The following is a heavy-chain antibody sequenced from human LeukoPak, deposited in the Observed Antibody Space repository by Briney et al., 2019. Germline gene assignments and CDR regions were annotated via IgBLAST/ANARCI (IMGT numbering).Heavy chain of an antibody. CDR2: ISRYNGDT. J-gene: IGHJ4*02. V-gene: IGHV1-18*04. CDR1: GYSFTSYA. Sequence: ASVKVSCKASGYSFTSYAISWLRQAPEQGLEWMGWISRYNGDTKYAQKVQGRVTMTTDTSTSTAYMDLRNLRSDDTAVYYCARDYIAPYSSGWYPDYWGQGTLVTVSS. CDR3: ARDYIAPYSSGWYPDY. D-gene: IGHD6-19*01.